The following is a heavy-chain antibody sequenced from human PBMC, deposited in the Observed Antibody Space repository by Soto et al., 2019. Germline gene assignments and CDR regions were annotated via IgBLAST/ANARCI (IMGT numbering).Heavy chain of an antibody. CDR2: IYYSGST. J-gene: IGHJ4*02. Sequence: PSETLSLTCTVSGGSISSYYWSWIRQPPGKGLEWIGYIYYSGSTNYNPSLKSRVTISVDTSKNQFSLKLSSVTAADTAVYYCARGIAAAGTALVYWGQGTLVTVSS. D-gene: IGHD6-13*01. CDR1: GGSISSYY. V-gene: IGHV4-59*01. CDR3: ARGIAAAGTALVY.